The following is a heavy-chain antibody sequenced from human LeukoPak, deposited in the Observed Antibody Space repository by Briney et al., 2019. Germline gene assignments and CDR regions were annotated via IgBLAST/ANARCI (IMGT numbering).Heavy chain of an antibody. CDR2: ISYDGSNK. Sequence: GGSLRLSCAASGFTSSSYAMHWVRQAPGKGLEWVAVISYDGSNKYYADSVKGRFTISRGNSKNTLYLQMNSLRAEDTAVYYCARSYDSSGQGAAFDYWGQGTLVTVSS. J-gene: IGHJ4*02. D-gene: IGHD3-22*01. CDR3: ARSYDSSGQGAAFDY. CDR1: GFTSSSYA. V-gene: IGHV3-30-3*01.